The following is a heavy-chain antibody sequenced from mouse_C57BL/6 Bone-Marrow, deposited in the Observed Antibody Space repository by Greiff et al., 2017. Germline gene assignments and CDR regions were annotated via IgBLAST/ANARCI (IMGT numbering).Heavy chain of an antibody. CDR3: ARERGDYDGWFAY. D-gene: IGHD2-4*01. J-gene: IGHJ3*01. CDR1: GYSITSGYY. V-gene: IGHV3-6*01. CDR2: ISYDGSN. Sequence: EVKLMESGPGLVKPSQSLSLTCSVTGYSITSGYYWNWIRQFPGNKLEWMGYISYDGSNNYNPSLKNRISITRDTSKNQFFLKLNSVTTEDTATYYCARERGDYDGWFAYWGQGTLVTVSA.